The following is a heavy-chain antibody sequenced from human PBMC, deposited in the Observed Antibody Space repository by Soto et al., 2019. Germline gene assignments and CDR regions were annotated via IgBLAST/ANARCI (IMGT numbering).Heavy chain of an antibody. Sequence: PGGSLRLSCAASGFTFSSYSMNWVRQAPGKGLEWVSSISSSSSYIYYADSVKGRFTISRDNAKNSLYLQMNSLRAEDTAVYYCARDRPTPYRIAVAEVSFDPWGQGTLVTVSS. D-gene: IGHD6-19*01. CDR3: ARDRPTPYRIAVAEVSFDP. CDR1: GFTFSSYS. J-gene: IGHJ5*02. V-gene: IGHV3-21*01. CDR2: ISSSSSYI.